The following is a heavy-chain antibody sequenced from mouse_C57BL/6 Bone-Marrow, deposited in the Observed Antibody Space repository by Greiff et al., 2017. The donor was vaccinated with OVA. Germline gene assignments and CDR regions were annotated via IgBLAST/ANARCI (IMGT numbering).Heavy chain of an antibody. J-gene: IGHJ4*01. D-gene: IGHD2-5*01. CDR1: GYTFTDYE. Sequence: QVQLQQPGAELVRPGASVTLSCKASGYTFTDYEMHWVKQTPVHGLEWIGAIDPDTGGTAYNQKFKGKAILTADKSSSTAYMELRSLTSEDSAVYYCTRSYSNYYAMDYWGQGTSVTVSS. CDR3: TRSYSNYYAMDY. CDR2: IDPDTGGT. V-gene: IGHV1-15*01.